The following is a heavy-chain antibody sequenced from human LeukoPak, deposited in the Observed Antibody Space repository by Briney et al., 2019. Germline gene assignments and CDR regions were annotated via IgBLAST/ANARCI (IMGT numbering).Heavy chain of an antibody. J-gene: IGHJ3*02. CDR3: ARDFEAYDILTGYYTPSHAFDI. Sequence: SETLSLTCTVSGGSISSSSYYWSWIRQPPGKGLEWIGYIYYSGSTYYNPSLKSRVTISVDTSKNQFSLKLSSVTAADTAVYYCARDFEAYDILTGYYTPSHAFDIWGQGTMVTVSS. CDR1: GGSISSSSYY. CDR2: IYYSGST. V-gene: IGHV4-30-4*08. D-gene: IGHD3-9*01.